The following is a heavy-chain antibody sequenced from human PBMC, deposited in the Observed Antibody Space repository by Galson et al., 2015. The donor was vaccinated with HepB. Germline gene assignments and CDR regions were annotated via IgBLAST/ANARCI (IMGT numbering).Heavy chain of an antibody. CDR2: ISSSGSTI. CDR3: ARVRYDSREVDY. V-gene: IGHV3-11*01. CDR1: GFTFSDYY. D-gene: IGHD3-22*01. Sequence: SLRLSCAASGFTFSDYYMSWIRQAPGKGLEWVSYISSSGSTIYYADSVKGRFTISRDNAKNSLYLQMNSLRAEDTAVYYCARVRYDSREVDYWGQGTLVTVSS. J-gene: IGHJ4*02.